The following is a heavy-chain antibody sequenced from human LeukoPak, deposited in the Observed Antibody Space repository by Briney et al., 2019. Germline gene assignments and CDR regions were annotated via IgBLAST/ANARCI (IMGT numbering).Heavy chain of an antibody. V-gene: IGHV3-53*01. J-gene: IGHJ4*02. CDR1: GFTFSNYA. Sequence: GTLRRTTAASGFTFSNYAMTWVRQAPGKGLEWVSVLYSGGSAYYADSVKGRFTISRDNSKNTLYLQMNSLRAEDTAVYYCARSGCSWYFYYWGQGTLVTVSS. CDR2: LYSGGSA. CDR3: ARSGCSWYFYY. D-gene: IGHD6-13*01.